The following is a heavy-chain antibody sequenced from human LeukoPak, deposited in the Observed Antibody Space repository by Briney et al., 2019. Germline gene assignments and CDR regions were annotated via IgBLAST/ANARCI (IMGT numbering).Heavy chain of an antibody. J-gene: IGHJ5*01. CDR1: GASVNNGGYY. CDR2: VHNSVT. V-gene: IGHV4-61*08. CDR3: AREGDCSGGSCYSYGWFDS. D-gene: IGHD2-15*01. Sequence: PSETLSLTCSVSGASVNNGGYYWSWIRQPPGKGLEWIAYVHNSVTDYNPSLNSRVTMLVDTSKNQFSLTLRSVTAADTAVYYCAREGDCSGGSCYSYGWFDSWGQGAPVTVSS.